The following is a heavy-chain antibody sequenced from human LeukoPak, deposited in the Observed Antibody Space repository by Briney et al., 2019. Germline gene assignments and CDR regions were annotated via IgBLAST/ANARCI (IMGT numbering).Heavy chain of an antibody. CDR2: INPNSGGT. J-gene: IGHJ6*03. D-gene: IGHD5-12*01. CDR1: GYTFTGHY. CDR3: ARYAIVADYYYYMDV. V-gene: IGHV1-2*02. Sequence: ASVKVSCKASGYTFTGHYMHWVRQAPGQGLEWMGWINPNSGGTNYAQKFQGRVTMTRDTSISTAYMELSRLRSDDTAVYYCARYAIVADYYYYMDVWGKGTTVTVSS.